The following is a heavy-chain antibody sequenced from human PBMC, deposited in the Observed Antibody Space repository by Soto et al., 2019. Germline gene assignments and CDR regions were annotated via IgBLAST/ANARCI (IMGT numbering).Heavy chain of an antibody. D-gene: IGHD4-4*01. CDR1: GFTFSNYP. CDR3: ARRTLVTTRYVQH. Sequence: QMQLVEAGGGVVQPGGSLRLSCEASGFTFSNYPMHWVRQAPGKGLEWVAVISFDGSNKHYADSVKGRFTLSRDNSKNSLYLQMNSLRPEDTAVYYCARRTLVTTRYVQHWGQGTLVIVSS. J-gene: IGHJ1*01. V-gene: IGHV3-30*14. CDR2: ISFDGSNK.